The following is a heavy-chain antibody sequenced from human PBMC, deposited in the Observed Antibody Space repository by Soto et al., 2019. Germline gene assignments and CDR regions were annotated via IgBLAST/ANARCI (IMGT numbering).Heavy chain of an antibody. Sequence: SETLSLTCTVSGGSISSGGYYWSWIRQHPGKGLEWIGYIYYSGSTYYNPSLKSRVTISVDTSKNQFSLKLGSVTAADTAVYYCARGYGGVDDGYYYGMDVWGQGTTVTVSS. CDR2: IYYSGST. CDR3: ARGYGGVDDGYYYGMDV. V-gene: IGHV4-31*03. D-gene: IGHD1-1*01. J-gene: IGHJ6*02. CDR1: GGSISSGGYY.